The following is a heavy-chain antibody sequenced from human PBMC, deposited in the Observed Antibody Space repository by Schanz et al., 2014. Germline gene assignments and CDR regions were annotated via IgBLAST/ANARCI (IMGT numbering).Heavy chain of an antibody. CDR1: GGSISSIGFY. CDR3: ARLSAIFGVVTTYYFDY. V-gene: IGHV4-39*01. CDR2: MYYSGST. D-gene: IGHD3-3*01. J-gene: IGHJ4*02. Sequence: QLQLQESGPGLVNPSETLSLTCTVSGGSISSIGFYWGWIRQPPGKGLEWIGRMYYSGSTYYNPSTKGVTTIPEAPSKNHSSRRLGFVTAAETAVYYCARLSAIFGVVTTYYFDYWGQGTLVTVSS.